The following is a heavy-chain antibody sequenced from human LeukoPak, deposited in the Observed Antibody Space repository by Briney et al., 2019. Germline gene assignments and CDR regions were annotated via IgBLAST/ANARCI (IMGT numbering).Heavy chain of an antibody. CDR2: INPNSGGT. J-gene: IGHJ5*02. CDR1: GYTFTGYY. CDR3: ARVGSIAGNWFDP. D-gene: IGHD6-6*01. Sequence: ASVKVSCKASGYTFTGYYMHWVRQAPGQGLEWMGWINPNSGGTNYAQKFQGRVTMTRDTSISTAYMELSRLRSDDTAVYYCARVGSIAGNWFDPWGQGTLVTVSS. V-gene: IGHV1-2*02.